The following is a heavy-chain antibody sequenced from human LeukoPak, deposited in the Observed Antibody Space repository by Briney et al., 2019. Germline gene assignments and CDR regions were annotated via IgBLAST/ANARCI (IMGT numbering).Heavy chain of an antibody. CDR2: IWYDGSNK. CDR1: GFTSSSYG. V-gene: IGHV3-33*01. CDR3: ARGRRIAAAGTGFDY. Sequence: GGSLRLSCAASGFTSSSYGMHWVRQAPGKGLEWVAVIWYDGSNKYYADSVKGRFTISRDNSKNTLYLQMNSLRAEDTAVYYCARGRRIAAAGTGFDYWGQGTLVTVSS. D-gene: IGHD6-13*01. J-gene: IGHJ4*02.